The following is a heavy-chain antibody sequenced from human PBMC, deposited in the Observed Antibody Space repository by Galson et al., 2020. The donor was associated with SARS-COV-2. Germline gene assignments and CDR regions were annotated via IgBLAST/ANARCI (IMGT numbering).Heavy chain of an antibody. Sequence: GGSLRLSCAASGFAFDDYAMHWVRPLPGKGLEWVGGISWSGGAVDYADSLKGRFTISRDNAKNSLYLHVNSLRTEDTALYYCVKSRGVGRSDDRSGLDYWGQGALVTVSS. CDR2: ISWSGGAV. CDR3: VKSRGVGRSDDRSGLDY. D-gene: IGHD3-10*01. V-gene: IGHV3-9*01. J-gene: IGHJ4*02. CDR1: GFAFDDYA.